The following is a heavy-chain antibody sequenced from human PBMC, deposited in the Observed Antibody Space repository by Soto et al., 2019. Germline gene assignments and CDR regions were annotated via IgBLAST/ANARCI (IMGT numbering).Heavy chain of an antibody. D-gene: IGHD2-8*01. CDR3: ARGHSTDCSNGVCSFFYNHEMDG. CDR1: GYSFPDSD. J-gene: IGHJ6*02. V-gene: IGHV1-2*04. CDR2: INPKSGGT. Sequence: AXAMLSCPTSGYSFPDSDIHWVRQAPAQLLEWLGRINPKSGGTSTAQKFQGWVTMTRDRSISTVYMELTRLRSDDTAVYFCARGHSTDCSNGVCSFFYNHEMDGWGQGTTVTVS.